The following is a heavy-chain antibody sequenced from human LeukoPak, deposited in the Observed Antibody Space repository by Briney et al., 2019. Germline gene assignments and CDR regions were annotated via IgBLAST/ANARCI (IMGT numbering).Heavy chain of an antibody. Sequence: PSQTLSLTCTVSGGSISSGGYYWSWIRQHPGKGLEWIGYIYYSGSTYYNPPLKSRVTISVDTSKNQFSLKLSSVTAADTAVYYCARRSTQYVVPAASFDYWGQGTLVTVSS. V-gene: IGHV4-31*03. CDR2: IYYSGST. J-gene: IGHJ4*02. D-gene: IGHD2-2*01. CDR1: GGSISSGGYY. CDR3: ARRSTQYVVPAASFDY.